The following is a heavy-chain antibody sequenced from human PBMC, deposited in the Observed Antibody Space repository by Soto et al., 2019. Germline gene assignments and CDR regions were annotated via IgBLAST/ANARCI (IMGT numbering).Heavy chain of an antibody. Sequence: SETLSLTCAVYGGSFSGYYWSWIRQPPGKGLEWIGEINHSGSTNYNPSLKSRVTISVDTSKNQFPLKLSSVTAADTAVYYCARVVIGYYGMDVWGQGTTVTVSS. CDR3: ARVVIGYYGMDV. CDR1: GGSFSGYY. CDR2: INHSGST. V-gene: IGHV4-34*01. D-gene: IGHD3-16*02. J-gene: IGHJ6*02.